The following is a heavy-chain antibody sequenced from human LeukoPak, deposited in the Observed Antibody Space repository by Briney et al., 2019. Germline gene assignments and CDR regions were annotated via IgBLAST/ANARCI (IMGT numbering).Heavy chain of an antibody. CDR1: GYTFTGYY. V-gene: IGHV1-18*04. CDR3: AREGYSSGWYKGVRYYYYMDV. Sequence: ASVKVSCKPSGYTFTGYYIHWVRQAPGQGLEWMGWISAYNGNTNYAQKLQGRVTMTTDTSTSTAYMELRSLRSDDTAVYYCAREGYSSGWYKGVRYYYYMDVWGKGTTVTISS. CDR2: ISAYNGNT. D-gene: IGHD6-19*01. J-gene: IGHJ6*03.